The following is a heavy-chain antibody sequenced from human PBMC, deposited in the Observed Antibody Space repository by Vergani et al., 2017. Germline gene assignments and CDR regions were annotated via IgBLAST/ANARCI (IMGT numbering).Heavy chain of an antibody. D-gene: IGHD3-9*01. CDR3: ARDNDILTGYHFDY. Sequence: QVQLVESGGGVVQPGRSLRLSCAASGFTFSSYGMHWVRQAPGKGLEWVAVIWYDGSSKYYADSVKGRFTISRDNSKNTRYLQMNSLRAEGTAVYYCARDNDILTGYHFDYWGKGTLVTVSS. CDR2: IWYDGSSK. J-gene: IGHJ4*02. V-gene: IGHV3-33*01. CDR1: GFTFSSYG.